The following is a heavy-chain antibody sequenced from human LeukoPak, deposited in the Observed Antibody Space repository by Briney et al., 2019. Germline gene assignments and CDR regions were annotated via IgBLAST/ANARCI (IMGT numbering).Heavy chain of an antibody. Sequence: PGGSLRLSCAASGLAFSSYAMSWVRQAPGKGLEWVSSISGSGSITSYADSVKGRFTISRDNSKNTLYLQMNSLRAEDTAVYYCAKDGGGYYPYYYYYMDVWGKGTTVTISS. J-gene: IGHJ6*03. D-gene: IGHD3-22*01. CDR2: ISGSGSIT. CDR3: AKDGGGYYPYYYYYMDV. CDR1: GLAFSSYA. V-gene: IGHV3-23*01.